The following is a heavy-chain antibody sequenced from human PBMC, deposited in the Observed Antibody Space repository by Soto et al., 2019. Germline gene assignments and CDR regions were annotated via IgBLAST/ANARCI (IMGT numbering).Heavy chain of an antibody. D-gene: IGHD2-15*01. CDR1: GGSVSSCNYY. CDR3: ASALYCSGGSCSFDP. J-gene: IGHJ5*02. CDR2: IYYTGST. V-gene: IGHV4-61*01. Sequence: SETLSLTCTVSGGSVSSCNYYWSWIRQPPGKGLEWIGFIYYTGSTSYNPSLKSRVTISMDTSKNQFSLKLTSVTAADTAVYYCASALYCSGGSCSFDPWGQGTLVTVSS.